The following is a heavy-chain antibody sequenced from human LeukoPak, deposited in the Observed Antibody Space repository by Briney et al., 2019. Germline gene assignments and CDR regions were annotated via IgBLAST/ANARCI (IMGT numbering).Heavy chain of an antibody. CDR2: TKQDGSGK. Sequence: GGSLRLSCTASGFIFRDYVMSWVRQAPGKGLELVANTKQDGSGKYYVDSVEGRFTVSRDNAKNSLYLQMNSLRAEDTAVYYCARENYNWNPDQGYKVFDYWGQGILVTVSS. V-gene: IGHV3-7*01. CDR3: ARENYNWNPDQGYKVFDY. D-gene: IGHD1-20*01. CDR1: GFIFRDYV. J-gene: IGHJ4*02.